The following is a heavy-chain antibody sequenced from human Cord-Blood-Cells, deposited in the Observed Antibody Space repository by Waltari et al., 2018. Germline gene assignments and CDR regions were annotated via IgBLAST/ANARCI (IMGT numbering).Heavy chain of an antibody. Sequence: QVQLQQWGAGLLKPSETLSLTCAVYGGSFSGYYWSWIRQPPGKGLEWIGEINHSGSTNYTPSLKSRVTISVDTSKNQFSLKLSSVTAADTAVYYCARMGGSYYYFDYWGQGTLVTVSS. J-gene: IGHJ4*02. CDR2: INHSGST. D-gene: IGHD1-26*01. CDR1: GGSFSGYY. CDR3: ARMGGSYYYFDY. V-gene: IGHV4-34*01.